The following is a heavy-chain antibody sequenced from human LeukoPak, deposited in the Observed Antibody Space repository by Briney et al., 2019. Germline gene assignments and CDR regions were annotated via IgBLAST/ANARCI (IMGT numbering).Heavy chain of an antibody. CDR1: GYSFSSYW. CDR3: ARDVAGAGSF. CDR2: IDNYGRTT. D-gene: IGHD3-10*01. V-gene: IGHV3-74*01. J-gene: IGHJ4*02. Sequence: GGSLRLSCAASGYSFSSYWMHWVRQVPGKGLVWVSRIDNYGRTTDYADSVKGRFTISRDNVQNTLYLQMNSLNAEDTAAYYCARDVAGAGSFWGQGTLVTVSS.